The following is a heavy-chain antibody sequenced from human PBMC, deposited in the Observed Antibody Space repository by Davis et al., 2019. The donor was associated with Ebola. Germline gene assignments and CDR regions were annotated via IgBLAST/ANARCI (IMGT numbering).Heavy chain of an antibody. J-gene: IGHJ4*02. CDR1: GGSISSYY. D-gene: IGHD1-26*01. CDR3: ARAGVGATDFDY. CDR2: IYYSGST. V-gene: IGHV4-59*06. Sequence: MPSETLSLTCTVSGGSISSYYWSWIRQHPGKGLEWIGYIYYSGSTYYNPSLKSRVTISVDTSKNQFSLKLSSVTAADTAVYYCARAGVGATDFDYWGQGTLVTVSS.